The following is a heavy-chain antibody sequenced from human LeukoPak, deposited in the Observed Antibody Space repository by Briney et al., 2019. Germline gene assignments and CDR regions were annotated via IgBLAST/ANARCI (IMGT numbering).Heavy chain of an antibody. CDR1: GGSISSTGGY. Sequence: SETLSLTCTVSGGSISSTGGYWGWIRQSPGKGLEWIGSIYHTATTYHNPSLKSRVTISVDTSKNQFSLKLSSVTAADKAVYYCARHQWWLAPRSFDSWGQGTLVTVSA. V-gene: IGHV4-39*01. D-gene: IGHD2-8*01. CDR3: ARHQWWLAPRSFDS. J-gene: IGHJ4*02. CDR2: IYHTATT.